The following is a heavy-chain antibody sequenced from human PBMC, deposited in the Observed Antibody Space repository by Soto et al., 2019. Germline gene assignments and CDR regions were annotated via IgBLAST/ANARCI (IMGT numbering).Heavy chain of an antibody. CDR3: ARGQHIVVVTASDAFDI. V-gene: IGHV1-18*01. D-gene: IGHD2-21*02. Sequence: QVQLVQSGAEVKKPGASVKVSCKASGYTFTSYGISWVRQAPGQGLEWMGWISAYNGNTNYAKKLQGRVTMTTDTSTSTAYMELRSLRSDDTAVYYCARGQHIVVVTASDAFDIWGQGTMVTVSS. J-gene: IGHJ3*02. CDR1: GYTFTSYG. CDR2: ISAYNGNT.